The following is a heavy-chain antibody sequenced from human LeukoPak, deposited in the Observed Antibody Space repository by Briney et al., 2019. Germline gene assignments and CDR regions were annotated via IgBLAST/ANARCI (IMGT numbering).Heavy chain of an antibody. Sequence: GGSLRLPCAASGFTLSSYWMSWVRQAPGKGLEWVANIKQDGSEKYYVDSVKGRFTISRDNAKNSLYLQMNSLRAEDTAVYYCARVWSAANDYWGQGTLVTVSS. CDR2: IKQDGSEK. CDR3: ARVWSAANDY. D-gene: IGHD2-2*01. V-gene: IGHV3-7*01. CDR1: GFTLSSYW. J-gene: IGHJ4*02.